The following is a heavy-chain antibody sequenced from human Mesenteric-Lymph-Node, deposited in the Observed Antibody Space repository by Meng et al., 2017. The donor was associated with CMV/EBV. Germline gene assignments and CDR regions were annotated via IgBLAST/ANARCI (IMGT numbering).Heavy chain of an antibody. V-gene: IGHV1-8*03. Sequence: ASVKVSCKASGYTFIRYDINWVRQTTEQGLEWMGWMNPNSGNTGYAQKFQGRVTITRNTSISTAYMELSSLRSEDTAMYYCARRTYDGSIYYYYGMDVWGQGTTVTVSS. CDR3: ARRTYDGSIYYYYGMDV. CDR2: MNPNSGNT. CDR1: GYTFIRYD. J-gene: IGHJ6*02. D-gene: IGHD2-15*01.